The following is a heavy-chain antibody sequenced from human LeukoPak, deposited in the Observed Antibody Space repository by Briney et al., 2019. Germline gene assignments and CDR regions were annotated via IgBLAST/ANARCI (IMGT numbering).Heavy chain of an antibody. J-gene: IGHJ4*02. Sequence: GGSLRPSCAGSGYTFSSYAMHWVRQAPGKGLEWVAVISYDGSNKYYADSVKGRFTISRDNSKNTLYLQMNSLRAEDTAVYYCARAMITFGGVIVPCDYWGQGTLVTVSS. CDR1: GYTFSSYA. CDR2: ISYDGSNK. D-gene: IGHD3-16*02. CDR3: ARAMITFGGVIVPCDY. V-gene: IGHV3-30-3*01.